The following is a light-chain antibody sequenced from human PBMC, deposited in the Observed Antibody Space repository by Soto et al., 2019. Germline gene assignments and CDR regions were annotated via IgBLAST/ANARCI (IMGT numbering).Light chain of an antibody. V-gene: IGLV1-47*01. CDR2: RNT. CDR1: SSNIGNNF. Sequence: QSVLTQPPSVSVTPGQGVTISCSGSSSNIGNNFVHWYQQLPGSAHRLLIYRNTQRPAGAPDRFSGSKSGTSASLAIRGLRSEDEAHDYCASWDDSLSGVFGGGTKLTVL. J-gene: IGLJ2*01. CDR3: ASWDDSLSGV.